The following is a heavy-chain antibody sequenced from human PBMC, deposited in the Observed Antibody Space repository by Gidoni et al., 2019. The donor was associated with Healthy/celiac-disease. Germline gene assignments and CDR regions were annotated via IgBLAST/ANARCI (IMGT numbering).Heavy chain of an antibody. J-gene: IGHJ6*02. CDR2: ISYDGSNK. V-gene: IGHV3-30-3*01. Sequence: QVQLVESGGGVVQPGRSLRLSCAASGFTFSSYAMHWVRQAPGKGLEWVAVISYDGSNKYYADSVKGRFTISRDNSKNTLYLQMNSLRAEDTAVYYCARDRLLGYYYYGMDVWGQGTTVTVSS. D-gene: IGHD4-17*01. CDR1: GFTFSSYA. CDR3: ARDRLLGYYYYGMDV.